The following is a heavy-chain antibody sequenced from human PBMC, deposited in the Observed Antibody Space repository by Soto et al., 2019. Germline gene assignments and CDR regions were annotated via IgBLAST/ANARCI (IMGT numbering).Heavy chain of an antibody. D-gene: IGHD2-15*01. CDR3: ARGPEGVVAAAYYYYYMDV. Sequence: QVQLVESGGGVVQPGRSLRLSCAASGFTFSSYGMHWVRQAPGKGLEWVAVIWDDGSNKYYADSVKGRFTISRDNSKNTLYLQMNSLRAEDTAVYYCARGPEGVVAAAYYYYYMDVWGKGTTVTVSS. CDR1: GFTFSSYG. CDR2: IWDDGSNK. J-gene: IGHJ6*03. V-gene: IGHV3-33*01.